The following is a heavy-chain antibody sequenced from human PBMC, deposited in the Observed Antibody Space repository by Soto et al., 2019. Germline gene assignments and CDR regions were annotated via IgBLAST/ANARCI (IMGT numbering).Heavy chain of an antibody. J-gene: IGHJ5*02. D-gene: IGHD6-6*01. CDR2: IIPIFGTA. Sequence: ASVKVSCKASGGTFSSYAISWVRQAPGQGLEWMGGIIPIFGTANYAQKFQGRVTITADESTSTAYMELSSLRSEDTAVYYCARLVSSSYTNWFDPWGQGTLVTVSS. CDR3: ARLVSSSYTNWFDP. V-gene: IGHV1-69*13. CDR1: GGTFSSYA.